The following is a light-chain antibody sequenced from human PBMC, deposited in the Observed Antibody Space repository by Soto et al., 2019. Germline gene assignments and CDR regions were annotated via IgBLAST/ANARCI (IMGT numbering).Light chain of an antibody. CDR1: QNVNQY. Sequence: DIQLTQSQSSLSASVGERVALTWLASQNVNQYLSWYQQKPGQAPKLLIYDESSWARGVPSRFSGSGTGTDFTLTISSLQSEDFASYYCQQCYSIPLTFGGGTRVDIK. CDR3: QQCYSIPLT. V-gene: IGKV1-39*01. CDR2: DES. J-gene: IGKJ4*01.